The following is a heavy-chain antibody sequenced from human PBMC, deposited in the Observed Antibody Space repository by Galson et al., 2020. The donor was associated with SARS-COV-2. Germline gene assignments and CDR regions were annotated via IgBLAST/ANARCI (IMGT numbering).Heavy chain of an antibody. J-gene: IGHJ4*02. V-gene: IGHV3-23*01. CDR3: AKDLRVLLPRGFDY. CDR1: GFTFDNYA. CDR2: ISGSGVST. Sequence: GESLKISCAASGFTFDNYAMNWVRQAPGKGLEWVSGISGSGVSTYYADSVKGRFTISRDNSKNTLYLQINSLRAEDTAVYYCAKDLRVLLPRGFDYWGQGTLVTVSS. D-gene: IGHD3-22*01.